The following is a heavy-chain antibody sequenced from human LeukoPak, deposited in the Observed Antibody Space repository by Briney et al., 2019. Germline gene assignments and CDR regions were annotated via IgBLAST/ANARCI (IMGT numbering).Heavy chain of an antibody. J-gene: IGHJ4*02. CDR3: ARADYGDYVFDY. CDR1: GGSFSGYY. V-gene: IGHV4-34*01. D-gene: IGHD4-17*01. Sequence: SETLSLTCAVYGGSFSGYYWSWIRQPPGKGLEWIGEINHSGSTNYNPSLKSRVTISVDTSKNQFSLKLSSVTAADTAVYCCARADYGDYVFDYWGQGTLVTVSS. CDR2: INHSGST.